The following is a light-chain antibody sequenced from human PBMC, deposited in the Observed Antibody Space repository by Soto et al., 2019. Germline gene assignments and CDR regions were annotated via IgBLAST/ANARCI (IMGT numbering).Light chain of an antibody. CDR2: STS. CDR3: LLYYGGAQGV. J-gene: IGLJ3*02. V-gene: IGLV7-43*01. Sequence: QTVVTQEPSLTVSPGGTDTLNCASSTGAVTSGYYPTWFQQKPGQAPRPLISSTSNKHSWTPARFSGSLLGGKAALTLSGVQPEDEAEYYCLLYYGGAQGVFGGGTKLTVL. CDR1: TGAVTSGYY.